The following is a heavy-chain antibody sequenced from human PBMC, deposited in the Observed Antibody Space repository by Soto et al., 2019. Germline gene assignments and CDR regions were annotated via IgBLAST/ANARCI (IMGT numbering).Heavy chain of an antibody. V-gene: IGHV4-39*01. J-gene: IGHJ4*02. CDR2: IYYRGNA. CDR1: DDSINSDKYY. Sequence: SETLSLTCSVSDDSINSDKYYWGWIRQPPGKGLEWIGSIYYRGNAYYNPSLQTRVTISLDTSRSQFFLTLTSVTAADSAVYFWAPVRQFDKHFSLWGQGTPVTVSS. D-gene: IGHD3-10*01. CDR3: APVRQFDKHFSL.